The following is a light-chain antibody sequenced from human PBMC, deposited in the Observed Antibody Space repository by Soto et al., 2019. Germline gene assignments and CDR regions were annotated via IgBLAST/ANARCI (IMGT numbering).Light chain of an antibody. J-gene: IGKJ5*01. V-gene: IGKV3-20*01. CDR3: QQYTGPTTT. CDR1: QTVSSNY. CDR2: GAS. Sequence: EIIWTQSPDTLSLSPGERARISCRASQTVSSNYLAWCQKRPGQAPRLLIYGASTRAAGIPDRFSGSGSGTDFNLTITRLETEDSAVYVCQQYTGPTTTVGQGTRLEIK.